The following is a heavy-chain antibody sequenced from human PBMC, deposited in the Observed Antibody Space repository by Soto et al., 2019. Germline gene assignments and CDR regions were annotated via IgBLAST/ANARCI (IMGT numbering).Heavy chain of an antibody. CDR2: ISGNGGST. CDR3: AKAGYCSSGTCAARYYYMDV. J-gene: IGHJ6*03. D-gene: IGHD2-15*01. V-gene: IGHV3-23*01. Sequence: GGSLRLSCAASGFTVSTNYMSWVRQAPRKGLEWVSAISGNGGSTYYADSVKGRFTISRDNSKDALYLQMNSLRAEDTAVYYCAKAGYCSSGTCAARYYYMDVWGKGTTVTVSS. CDR1: GFTVSTNY.